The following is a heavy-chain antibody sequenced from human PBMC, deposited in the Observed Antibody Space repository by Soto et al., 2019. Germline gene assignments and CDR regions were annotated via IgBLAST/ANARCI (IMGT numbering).Heavy chain of an antibody. CDR3: ARDYYDFWSGKGLIDY. J-gene: IGHJ4*02. Sequence: GGSLRLSCAASGFTFSSYGMHWVRQAPGKGLEWVAVIWYDGSNKYYADSVKGRFTISRDNSKNTLYLQMNSLRAEDTAVYYCARDYYDFWSGKGLIDYWGQGTLVTVSS. V-gene: IGHV3-33*01. D-gene: IGHD3-3*01. CDR2: IWYDGSNK. CDR1: GFTFSSYG.